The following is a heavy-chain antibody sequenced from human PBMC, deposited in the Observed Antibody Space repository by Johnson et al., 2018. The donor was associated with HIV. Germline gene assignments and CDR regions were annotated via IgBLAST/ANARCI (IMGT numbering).Heavy chain of an antibody. J-gene: IGHJ3*02. D-gene: IGHD6-13*01. CDR2: ISYDGSNK. Sequence: QMQLVESGGGVVQPGRSLRLSCAASGFTFSSYAMHWVRQAPGKGLEWVAVISYDGSNKYYADSVKGRFTISRYNSKNTLYLQMNSLRAEDTAVSNCAREGGYSSSWYGGYGREDAFDIWGQGTMVTVSS. V-gene: IGHV3-30-3*01. CDR3: AREGGYSSSWYGGYGREDAFDI. CDR1: GFTFSSYA.